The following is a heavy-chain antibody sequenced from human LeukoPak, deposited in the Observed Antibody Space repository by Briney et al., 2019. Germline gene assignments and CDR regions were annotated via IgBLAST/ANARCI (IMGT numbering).Heavy chain of an antibody. CDR2: INHSGST. J-gene: IGHJ4*02. Sequence: SETLSLTCAVYGRSFSGYYWSWIRQRPGKGLEWIGEINHSGSTDYNPSLKSRVTISVDTSKNQFSLKLSSVTAADTAVYYCARGAGRRSPNYYDSSGYYFFDYWGQGTLVTVSS. V-gene: IGHV4-34*01. D-gene: IGHD3-22*01. CDR3: ARGAGRRSPNYYDSSGYYFFDY. CDR1: GRSFSGYY.